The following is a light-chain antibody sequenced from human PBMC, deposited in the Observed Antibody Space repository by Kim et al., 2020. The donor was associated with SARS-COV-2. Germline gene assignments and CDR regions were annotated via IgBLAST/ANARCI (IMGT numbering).Light chain of an antibody. J-gene: IGLJ2*01. CDR1: ALPKNF. CDR2: EDT. V-gene: IGLV3-10*01. Sequence: SYELTQPPSVSVSPGQTARITCSGDALPKNFAYWYQQKPGQAPVLVIYEDTKRPSGIPKRFSGSTSGTMATLTVSGAQAEDEADYYCYSTDSSRKAVFGG. CDR3: YSTDSSRKAV.